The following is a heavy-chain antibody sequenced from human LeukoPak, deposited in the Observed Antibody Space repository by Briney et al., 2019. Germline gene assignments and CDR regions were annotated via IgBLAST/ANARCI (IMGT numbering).Heavy chain of an antibody. CDR3: AREGAHSSSFAFDI. D-gene: IGHD6-6*01. V-gene: IGHV4-4*07. Sequence: SETLSLTCTVSGGSISSYYWSWIRQPAGKGLEWIGRIYTSGSTNYNPSLKSRVTMSVDTSKNQFSLKLSSVTAADTAVYYRAREGAHSSSFAFDIWGQGTMVTVSS. CDR1: GGSISSYY. CDR2: IYTSGST. J-gene: IGHJ3*02.